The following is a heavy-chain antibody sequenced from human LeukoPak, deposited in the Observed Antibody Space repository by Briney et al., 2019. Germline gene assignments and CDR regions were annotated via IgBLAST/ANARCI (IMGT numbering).Heavy chain of an antibody. Sequence: GESLKISCKGSGYSFTSYWIGWVRQMPGKGLEWMGIIYPGDSDTRYSPSFQGQVTISADKSISTAYLQWSSLKASDTAMYYCARRKIEIDSSGWYTDAFDIWGQGTMVTVSS. D-gene: IGHD6-19*01. V-gene: IGHV5-51*01. CDR1: GYSFTSYW. J-gene: IGHJ3*02. CDR3: ARRKIEIDSSGWYTDAFDI. CDR2: IYPGDSDT.